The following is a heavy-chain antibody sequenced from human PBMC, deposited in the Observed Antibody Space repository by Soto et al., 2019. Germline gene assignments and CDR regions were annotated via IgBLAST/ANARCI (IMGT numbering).Heavy chain of an antibody. D-gene: IGHD3-10*01. CDR1: GGSFSGYY. CDR2: INHSGST. J-gene: IGHJ4*02. V-gene: IGHV4-34*01. CDR3: ARGPPLYYFGSGSYYNKYDY. Sequence: SETLSLTCAVHGGSFSGYYWSWIRQPPGKGLEWIGEINHSGSTNYNPSLKSRVTISVDTSKSQFSLKLSSVTAADTAVYYCARGPPLYYFGSGSYYNKYDYWGPGTLVTVSS.